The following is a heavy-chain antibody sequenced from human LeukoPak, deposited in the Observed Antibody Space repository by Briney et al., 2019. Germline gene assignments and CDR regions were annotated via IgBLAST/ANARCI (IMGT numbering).Heavy chain of an antibody. CDR3: AKQARGKTGYYYYYMDV. Sequence: PGGSLRLSCAASGFTFSSYGMHWVRQAPGKGLEWVAVISYDGSNKYYADSVKGRFTISRDNSKNTLYLQMNSLRAEDTAVYYCAKQARGKTGYYYYYMDVWGKGTTVTVSS. CDR2: ISYDGSNK. CDR1: GFTFSSYG. D-gene: IGHD1-14*01. V-gene: IGHV3-30*18. J-gene: IGHJ6*03.